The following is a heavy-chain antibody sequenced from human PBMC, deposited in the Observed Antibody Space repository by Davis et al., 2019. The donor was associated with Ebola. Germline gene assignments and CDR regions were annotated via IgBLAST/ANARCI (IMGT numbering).Heavy chain of an antibody. CDR2: INPSGGST. CDR3: AREEQGDYYYYGMDV. V-gene: IGHV1-46*01. J-gene: IGHJ6*02. D-gene: IGHD1-26*01. CDR1: GYTFTSYY. Sequence: ASVKVSCKASGYTFTSYYMHWVRQAPGQGLEWMGIINPSGGSTSYAQKFQGRVTMTRDTSTSTVYMELSSLRSEDTAVYYGAREEQGDYYYYGMDVWGQGTTVTVTS.